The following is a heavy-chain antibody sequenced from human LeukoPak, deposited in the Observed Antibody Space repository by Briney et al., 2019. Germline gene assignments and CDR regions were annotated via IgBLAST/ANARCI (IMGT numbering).Heavy chain of an antibody. V-gene: IGHV3-30-3*01. D-gene: IGHD3-22*01. CDR3: VRVPARASSAFYYFYY. Sequence: GGSLRLSCTASGFTFNTYAMHWVRQPPGMGLEWVAVISYDGINIYYLDSVKGRFTISRDNSNNTLYLQITSLRPEDTAVYYCVRVPARASSAFYYFYYWGQGTLVTVSS. CDR2: ISYDGINI. CDR1: GFTFNTYA. J-gene: IGHJ4*02.